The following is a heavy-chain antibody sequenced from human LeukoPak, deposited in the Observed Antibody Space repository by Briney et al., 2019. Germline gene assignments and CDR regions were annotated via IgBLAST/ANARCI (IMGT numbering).Heavy chain of an antibody. Sequence: SETLSLTCTVSGGSISSYYWSWIRQPPGKGLEWIGSIYYSGSTYYNPSLKSRVTISVDTSKNQFSLKLSSVTAADTAVYYCARPAQGYYDSSGYSDYWGQGTLVTVSS. V-gene: IGHV4-39*01. D-gene: IGHD3-22*01. CDR2: IYYSGST. CDR1: GGSISSYY. CDR3: ARPAQGYYDSSGYSDY. J-gene: IGHJ4*02.